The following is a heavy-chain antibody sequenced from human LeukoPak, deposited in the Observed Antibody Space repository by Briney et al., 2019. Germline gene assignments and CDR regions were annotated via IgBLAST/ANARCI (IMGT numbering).Heavy chain of an antibody. CDR3: ARDYRRSSSWFFGY. CDR1: GYTFTSYG. D-gene: IGHD6-13*01. CDR2: ISAYNGNT. Sequence: GASVKVSCKASGYTFTSYGIIWVRQAPGQGLEWMGWISAYNGNTNYAQKLQGRVTMTTDTSTSTAYMELRSLRSDDTAVYYCARDYRRSSSWFFGYWGQGTLVTVSS. J-gene: IGHJ4*02. V-gene: IGHV1-18*01.